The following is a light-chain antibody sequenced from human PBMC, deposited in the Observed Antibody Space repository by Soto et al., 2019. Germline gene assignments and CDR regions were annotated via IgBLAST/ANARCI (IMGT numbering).Light chain of an antibody. CDR2: AAS. Sequence: DIQMTQSPSSLSASVGDSVTITCRASQGIRDALGWYQQKPGKAPKRLIYAASSLQSGVPSRFSGSGSGTEFTLTISSLQPEDFATYYWLQHKSYPQTFGQGTKVEIK. V-gene: IGKV1-17*01. CDR3: LQHKSYPQT. CDR1: QGIRDA. J-gene: IGKJ1*01.